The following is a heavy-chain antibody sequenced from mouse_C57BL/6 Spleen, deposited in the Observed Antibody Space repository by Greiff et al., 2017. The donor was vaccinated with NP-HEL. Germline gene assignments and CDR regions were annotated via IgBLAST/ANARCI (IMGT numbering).Heavy chain of an antibody. CDR3: AGGYGNYFDY. Sequence: QVQLQQSGAELMKPGASVKLSCKATGYTFTGYWIEWVKQRPGHGLEWIGEILPGSGSTNYNEQFKGKATFTADTSSNTAYMQLGSLTTEDSAIYYCAGGYGNYFDYWGQGTTLTVSS. J-gene: IGHJ2*01. CDR2: ILPGSGST. CDR1: GYTFTGYW. V-gene: IGHV1-9*01. D-gene: IGHD2-2*01.